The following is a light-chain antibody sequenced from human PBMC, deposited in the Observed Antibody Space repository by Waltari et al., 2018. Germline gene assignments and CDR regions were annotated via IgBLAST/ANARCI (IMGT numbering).Light chain of an antibody. CDR1: QNVATK. CDR3: QQSHSWPPYT. Sequence: EVVLTQSPATLSVSFGEQAPLSCSASQNVATKLAWVQQKPGQAPRLLFYCASTRAPGAPGRFSGSGYGKEFTLTITNLQFEDSALFFCQQSHSWPPYTVGQGTKLEIK. V-gene: IGKV3-15*01. J-gene: IGKJ2*01. CDR2: CAS.